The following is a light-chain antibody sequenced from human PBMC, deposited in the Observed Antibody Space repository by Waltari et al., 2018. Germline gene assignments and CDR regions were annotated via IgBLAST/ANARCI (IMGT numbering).Light chain of an antibody. Sequence: QSALTQPRSVSGSPGQSVPISCPGTRRDVGGYNYVSWYQQRPGKAPTLIIYDVDKRPSGVPGRFSGSKSDNTASLTISGLQTEDEADYYCSSYAKTLIVVFGGGTKLTVL. V-gene: IGLV2-11*01. CDR3: SSYAKTLIVV. J-gene: IGLJ2*01. CDR1: RRDVGGYNY. CDR2: DVD.